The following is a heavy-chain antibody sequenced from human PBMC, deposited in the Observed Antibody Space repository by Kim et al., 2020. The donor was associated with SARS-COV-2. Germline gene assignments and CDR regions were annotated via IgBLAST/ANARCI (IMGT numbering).Heavy chain of an antibody. J-gene: IGHJ6*02. Sequence: ASVKVSCKASGYTFTSYAMNWVRQAPGQGLEWMGWINTNTGNPTYAQGFTGRFVFSLDTSVSTAYLQISSLKAEDTAVYYCAREYIVVVPAATGYYYYGMDVWGQGTTVTVSS. V-gene: IGHV7-4-1*02. CDR3: AREYIVVVPAATGYYYYGMDV. D-gene: IGHD2-2*01. CDR2: INTNTGNP. CDR1: GYTFTSYA.